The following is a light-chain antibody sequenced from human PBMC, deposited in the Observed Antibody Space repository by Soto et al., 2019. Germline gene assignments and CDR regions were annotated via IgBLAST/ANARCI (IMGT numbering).Light chain of an antibody. J-gene: IGKJ1*01. CDR2: DAS. CDR1: QTITRW. CDR3: QQYGSSPPRT. V-gene: IGKV1-5*01. Sequence: DIQMTQSPSTLSASIGDRVTITCRASQTITRWMAWYQQKPGKAPKLLIYDASTLESGVPSRFSGSRSGTEFTLTISSLQPDDFATYYCQQYGSSPPRTFGQGTKVEIK.